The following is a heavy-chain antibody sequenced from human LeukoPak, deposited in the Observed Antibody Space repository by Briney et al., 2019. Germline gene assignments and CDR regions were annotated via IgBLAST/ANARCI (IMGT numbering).Heavy chain of an antibody. J-gene: IGHJ4*02. CDR3: ASHTMVRGVPDY. CDR1: GGSISSYY. D-gene: IGHD3-10*01. V-gene: IGHV4-4*07. Sequence: PSQTLSLTCTVSGGSISSYYWSWIRQPAGKGLEWIGRIYTSGSTNYNPSLKSRVTMSVDTSKNQFSLKLSSVTAADTAVYYCASHTMVRGVPDYWGQGTLVTVSS. CDR2: IYTSGST.